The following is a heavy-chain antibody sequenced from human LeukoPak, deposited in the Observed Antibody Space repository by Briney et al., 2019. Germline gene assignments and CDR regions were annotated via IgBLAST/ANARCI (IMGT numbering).Heavy chain of an antibody. J-gene: IGHJ6*01. CDR1: GFTFDYYP. D-gene: IGHD1-26*01. CDR3: SNDRGVGAIYYYYYGMDV. V-gene: IGHV3-9*01. Sequence: PGGSLILSCSASGFTFDYYPVAWVRQAPGKVLQWVSAISCNSGSIGYADSVKGRFTTSRDNAKNPLYLQMHSLRAEDTALYYCSNDRGVGAIYYYYYGMDVWGQGPPVPVPS. CDR2: ISCNSGSI.